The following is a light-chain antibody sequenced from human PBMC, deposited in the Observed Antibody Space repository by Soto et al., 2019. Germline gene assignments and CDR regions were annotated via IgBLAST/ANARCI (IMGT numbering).Light chain of an antibody. J-gene: IGLJ1*01. V-gene: IGLV2-14*01. CDR1: SRDVGAYNY. CDR2: DVT. CDR3: SSHSNITPYV. Sequence: QSVLTQPAYVSGSPGQSITISCTGTSRDVGAYNYVSWYQQHPGKAPKLMVYDVTNRPSGVSDRFSGSKSGNTASLTISGLQAEDEADYFCSSHSNITPYVFGTGTRSPS.